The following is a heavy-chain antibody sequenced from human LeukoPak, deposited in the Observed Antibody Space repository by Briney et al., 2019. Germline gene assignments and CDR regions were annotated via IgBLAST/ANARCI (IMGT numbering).Heavy chain of an antibody. V-gene: IGHV3-48*03. D-gene: IGHD3-9*01. CDR2: ISSSGSTI. J-gene: IGHJ4*02. Sequence: GGSLRLSCAASGFTFSSYEMNWVRQAPGKGLEWVSYISSSGSTIYYADSVKGRFTISRDNAKNSLYLQMNSLRAEDTALYYCAKDSNYDISTGYYNYFDYWGQGTLVTVSS. CDR1: GFTFSSYE. CDR3: AKDSNYDISTGYYNYFDY.